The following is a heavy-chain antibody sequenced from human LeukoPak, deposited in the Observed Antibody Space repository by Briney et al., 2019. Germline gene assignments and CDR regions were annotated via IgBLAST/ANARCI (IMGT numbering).Heavy chain of an antibody. J-gene: IGHJ4*02. CDR1: GGTFSSYA. Sequence: SVKVSCKASGGTFSSYAISWVRQAPGQGLEWMGGIIPIFGTANYAQKFQGRVTITADESTSTAYMELRSLRPDDTAVYYCARDLSSHTQQFDYWGQGTLVTVSS. CDR3: ARDLSSHTQQFDY. V-gene: IGHV1-69*13. D-gene: IGHD2-2*02. CDR2: IIPIFGTA.